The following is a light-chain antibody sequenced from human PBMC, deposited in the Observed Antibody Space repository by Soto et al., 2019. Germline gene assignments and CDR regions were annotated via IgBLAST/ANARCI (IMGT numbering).Light chain of an antibody. CDR1: SGSIASNY. V-gene: IGLV6-57*04. Sequence: NFMLTQPHSVSESPGKTVTISCTRSSGSIASNYVQWYQQRPGSAPTTVIYEDNQRPSGVPDRFSGSIDSSSNSASLTISGLKTKDEADYYCQSYDSGNSWVFGGGTKLTVL. CDR3: QSYDSGNSWV. CDR2: EDN. J-gene: IGLJ3*02.